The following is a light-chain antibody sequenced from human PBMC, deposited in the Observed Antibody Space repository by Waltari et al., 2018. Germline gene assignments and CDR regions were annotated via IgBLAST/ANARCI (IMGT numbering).Light chain of an antibody. J-gene: IGLJ2*01. V-gene: IGLV3-21*02. CDR2: DDT. CDR1: DIGDKS. Sequence: SYVLTHPPSVSVAPGQTARLTCGGSDIGDKSLHWYQHKTGQAPLLVVYDDTDRPSGIPGRISGSNSGYTATLSITRVEAGDEADYYCQVWDSDGDYVVFGGGTKLIVL. CDR3: QVWDSDGDYVV.